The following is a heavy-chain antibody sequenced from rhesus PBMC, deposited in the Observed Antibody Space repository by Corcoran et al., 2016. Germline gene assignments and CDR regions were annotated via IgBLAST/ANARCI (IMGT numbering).Heavy chain of an antibody. CDR3: ARSTGSWSALFDY. CDR2: ISYSGSS. Sequence: QVQLQESGPGLVKPSETLSLTCAVSGYSLRSGYGWSWIRQPPGKGREWIGYISYSGSSYYTPSFKSRVTISTDTSKNQFSPKLSSVTAADTAVYYCARSTGSWSALFDYWGQGVLVTVSS. V-gene: IGHV4-127*01. CDR1: GYSLRSGYG. J-gene: IGHJ4*01. D-gene: IGHD6-13*01.